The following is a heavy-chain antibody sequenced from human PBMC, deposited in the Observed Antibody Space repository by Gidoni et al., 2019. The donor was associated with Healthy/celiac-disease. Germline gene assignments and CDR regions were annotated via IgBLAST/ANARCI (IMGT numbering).Heavy chain of an antibody. CDR2: INSDGTST. D-gene: IGHD3-22*01. J-gene: IGHJ5*02. CDR3: ASWEYNDDSSGYS. Sequence: EVQLVESGGGLVQPGGSLRLSCAASGFTFNYYWIHWVRQAPGQGLVWVSRINSDGTSTTYADSVKGRFTISRDNAKNTLYLQMNSLRDEDTAVYYCASWEYNDDSSGYSWGQGTLVAVSS. CDR1: GFTFNYYW. V-gene: IGHV3-74*01.